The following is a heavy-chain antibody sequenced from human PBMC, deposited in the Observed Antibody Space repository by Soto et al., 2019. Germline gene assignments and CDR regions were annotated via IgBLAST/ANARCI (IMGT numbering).Heavy chain of an antibody. D-gene: IGHD2-2*01. V-gene: IGHV1-3*01. Sequence: QVQLVQSGAEVKKPGASVKVSCKASGYTFTSYAMHWVRQAPGQRLEWMGWINAGSGNTKYSQKFQGRVTITKDTSASTAYMELSSMRSEDTAVYYCATSSIVVVPAATPAFDYWGQGTLVTVSS. CDR2: INAGSGNT. CDR3: ATSSIVVVPAATPAFDY. J-gene: IGHJ4*02. CDR1: GYTFTSYA.